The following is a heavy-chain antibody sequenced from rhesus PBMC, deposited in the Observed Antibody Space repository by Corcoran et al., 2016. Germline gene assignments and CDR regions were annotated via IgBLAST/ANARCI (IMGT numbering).Heavy chain of an antibody. CDR2: ITFSGGT. CDR3: ARDVAAAGIY. J-gene: IGHJ4*01. CDR1: GYSISSGYY. V-gene: IGHV4-122*02. Sequence: QVQLQESGPGLVKPSETLSLTCAVSGYSISSGYYWSWIRQPPGKGLEWIGYITFSGGTSYNPARKSRVTISRDTSKNQFSLKLSSVTAADTAVYYCARDVAAAGIYWGQGVLVTVSS. D-gene: IGHD6-31*01.